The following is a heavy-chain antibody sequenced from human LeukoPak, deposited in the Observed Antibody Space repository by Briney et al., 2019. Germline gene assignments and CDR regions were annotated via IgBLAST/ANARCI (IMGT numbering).Heavy chain of an antibody. CDR2: TYYRSKWYN. CDR1: GDSVSSNSAA. V-gene: IGHV6-1*01. J-gene: IGHJ5*02. Sequence: SQTLSLTCAISGDSVSSNSAAWNWIRQSPSRGLEWLGRTYYRSKWYNDYAVSVKSRITINPDTSKNQFSLQLNSVTPEDTAVYYCARDHCSGGSCFPARFDPWGQGTLVTVSS. CDR3: ARDHCSGGSCFPARFDP. D-gene: IGHD2-15*01.